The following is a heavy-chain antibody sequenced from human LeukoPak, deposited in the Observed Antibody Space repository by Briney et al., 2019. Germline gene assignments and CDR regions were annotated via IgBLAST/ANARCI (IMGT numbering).Heavy chain of an antibody. CDR1: GDSISSSRYY. J-gene: IGHJ4*02. CDR3: ARDQKGPFDY. V-gene: IGHV4-39*02. CDR2: VYYNGNT. Sequence: SETLSLTCAVSGDSISSSRYYWGWIRQPPGKGLEWIGTVYYNGNTHYNPSLKSRVTISVDTSKNQFSLKLNSVTAADTAVYYCARDQKGPFDYWGQGTLVTVSS.